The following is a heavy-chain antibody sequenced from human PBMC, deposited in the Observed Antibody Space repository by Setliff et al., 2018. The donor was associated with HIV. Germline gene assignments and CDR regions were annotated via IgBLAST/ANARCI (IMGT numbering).Heavy chain of an antibody. CDR2: IYTSGRT. CDR1: GGSISSGSHY. J-gene: IGHJ4*03. Sequence: PSETLSLTCTVSGGSISSGSHYWSWIRQPAGKGLEWIGLIYTSGRTNYNPSLKSRVTISVDRSKNQFSLNLSSVTAADTALYYCASLFHDTSAPWLYYFDYWGSWTLLVTVSS. D-gene: IGHD3-22*01. CDR3: ASLFHDTSAPWLYYFDY. V-gene: IGHV4-61*02.